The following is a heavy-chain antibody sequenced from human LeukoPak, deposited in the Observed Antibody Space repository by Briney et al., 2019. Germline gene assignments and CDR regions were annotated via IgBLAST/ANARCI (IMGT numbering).Heavy chain of an antibody. CDR3: ARVNWRVVPAAHADY. D-gene: IGHD2-2*01. CDR1: GFTFSSYA. CDR2: ISGSGGST. J-gene: IGHJ4*02. V-gene: IGHV3-23*01. Sequence: GGSLRLSCAASGFTFSSYAMSWVRQAPGKGLEWVSAISGSGGSTYYADSVKGRFTISRDNAKNSLYLQMNSLRAEDTAVYYCARVNWRVVPAAHADYWGQGTLVTVSS.